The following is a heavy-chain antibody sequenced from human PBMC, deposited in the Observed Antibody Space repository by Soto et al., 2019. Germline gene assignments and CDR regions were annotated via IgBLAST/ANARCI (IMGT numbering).Heavy chain of an antibody. CDR2: MKEDGSDE. CDR1: GFNFNTYT. J-gene: IGHJ5*02. Sequence: EVQLAESGGGLVQPGGSLRLSCVASGFNFNTYTMSWVRQAPGKGLEWVAKMKEDGSDENYVDSVKGRFTISRDNAKNSVYLQMNSMSVEDTAVYYCGRGGLRRVDPWGQGTLVTVSS. CDR3: GRGGLRRVDP. V-gene: IGHV3-7*01.